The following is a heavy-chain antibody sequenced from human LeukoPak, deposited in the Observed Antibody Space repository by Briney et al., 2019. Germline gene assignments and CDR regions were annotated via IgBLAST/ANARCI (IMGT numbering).Heavy chain of an antibody. J-gene: IGHJ5*02. CDR1: GFTFSSYW. CDR2: IKQDGSEK. CDR3: AKDGIVGYCSGGSCYSGFSWFDP. Sequence: GGSLRLSCAASGFTFSSYWMSWVRQAPGKGLEWVANIKQDGSEKYYVDSVKGRFTISRDNAKNSLYLQMNSLRAEDTAVYYCAKDGIVGYCSGGSCYSGFSWFDPWGQGTLVTVSS. V-gene: IGHV3-7*01. D-gene: IGHD2-15*01.